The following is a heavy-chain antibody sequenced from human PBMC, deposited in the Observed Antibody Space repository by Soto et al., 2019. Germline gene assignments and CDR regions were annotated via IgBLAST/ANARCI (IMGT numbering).Heavy chain of an antibody. CDR3: ARGPRVNYYGSRSYYGPTY. D-gene: IGHD3-10*01. J-gene: IGHJ4*02. Sequence: SETLSLTSTVSGGSISSGCYYWSWIRQHPGKGLEWIGYIYYSGSTYYNPSLKSRVTISVDTSKNQFSLKLSSVTAADTAVYYCARGPRVNYYGSRSYYGPTYWGQGTLVTVSS. CDR1: GGSISSGCYY. V-gene: IGHV4-31*03. CDR2: IYYSGST.